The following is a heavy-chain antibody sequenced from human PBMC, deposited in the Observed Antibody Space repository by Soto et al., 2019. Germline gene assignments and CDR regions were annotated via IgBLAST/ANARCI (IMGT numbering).Heavy chain of an antibody. D-gene: IGHD3-3*01. Sequence: GGSLRLSCAASGFTCSSYAMHWVRQAPGKGLEWVAVISYDGSNKYYADSVKGRFTISRDNSKNTLYLQMNSLRAEDTAVYYCARGSGIFGVVTHFDYWGQGTLVTVSS. CDR1: GFTCSSYA. CDR3: ARGSGIFGVVTHFDY. CDR2: ISYDGSNK. V-gene: IGHV3-30-3*01. J-gene: IGHJ4*02.